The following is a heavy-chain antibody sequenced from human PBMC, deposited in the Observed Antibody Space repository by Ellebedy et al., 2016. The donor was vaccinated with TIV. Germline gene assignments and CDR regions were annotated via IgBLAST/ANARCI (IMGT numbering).Heavy chain of an antibody. V-gene: IGHV1-2*04. D-gene: IGHD2-15*01. Sequence: AASVKVSCKASGYTFTGYYMHWVRQAPGQGLEWMGWINPNSGGTNYAQKFQGWVTMTRDTSISTAYMELSRLRSDDTAVYYCARDLGCSGGSCYYFDYWGQGTLVTVSS. CDR3: ARDLGCSGGSCYYFDY. J-gene: IGHJ4*02. CDR2: INPNSGGT. CDR1: GYTFTGYY.